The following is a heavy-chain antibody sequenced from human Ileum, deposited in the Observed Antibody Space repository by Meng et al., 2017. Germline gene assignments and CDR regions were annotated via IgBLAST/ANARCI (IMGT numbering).Heavy chain of an antibody. CDR1: VGSFGVYI. D-gene: IGHD3-10*01. CDR2: IDHSGST. CDR3: ARGGGPRAYYFDY. J-gene: IGHJ4*02. V-gene: IGHV4-34*01. Sequence: LQQVVDECCNPPQPPPLTASADVGSFGVYICGWIRQPPGKGLEWIGDIDHSGSTNYTPSLKSRVTISVDTSKNQFSLNLNSVTAADTAVYYCARGGGPRAYYFDYWGQGALVTVSS.